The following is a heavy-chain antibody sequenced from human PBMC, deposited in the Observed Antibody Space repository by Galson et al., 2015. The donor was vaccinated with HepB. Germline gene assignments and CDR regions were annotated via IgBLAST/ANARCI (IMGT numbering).Heavy chain of an antibody. CDR2: IRQDGNDI. D-gene: IGHD2-2*01. CDR1: GFSFSNAW. Sequence: SLRLSCAASGFSFSNAWMSWVRQAPGKGLEWVANIRQDGNDINYADSVKGRFTISRDNAKNSLFLQMNSLRVEDTAVYYCARDTRGYFDYWGQGTLVTVSS. V-gene: IGHV3-7*01. CDR3: ARDTRGYFDY. J-gene: IGHJ4*02.